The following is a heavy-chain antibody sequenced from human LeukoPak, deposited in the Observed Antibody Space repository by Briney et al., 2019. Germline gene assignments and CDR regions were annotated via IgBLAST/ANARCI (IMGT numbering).Heavy chain of an antibody. J-gene: IGHJ4*02. CDR2: TSGSGSYT. CDR1: GFTFSSFA. D-gene: IGHD2-15*01. V-gene: IGHV3-23*01. Sequence: GGSLRLSCSASGFTFSSFAMGWVRQAPGKGLEWVASTSGSGSYTYHAESVKGRFTISRDNSKNTLFLQMNSLRAEDTAVYFCAKDGYCSVSSCSKSGFDYWGQGALVTVSS. CDR3: AKDGYCSVSSCSKSGFDY.